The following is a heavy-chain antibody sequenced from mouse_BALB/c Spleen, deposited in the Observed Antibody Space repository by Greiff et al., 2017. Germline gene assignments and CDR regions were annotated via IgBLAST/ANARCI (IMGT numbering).Heavy chain of an antibody. CDR1: GFTFSSYY. CDR3: ARHTDRYDGFAY. J-gene: IGHJ3*01. CDR2: INSNGGST. D-gene: IGHD2-14*01. V-gene: IGHV5-6-2*01. Sequence: EVQLVESGGGLVKLGGSLKLSCAASGFTFSSYYMSWVRQTPEKRLELVAAINSNGGSTYYPDTVKGRFTISRDNAKNTLYLQMSSLKSEDTALYYCARHTDRYDGFAYWGQGTLVTVSA.